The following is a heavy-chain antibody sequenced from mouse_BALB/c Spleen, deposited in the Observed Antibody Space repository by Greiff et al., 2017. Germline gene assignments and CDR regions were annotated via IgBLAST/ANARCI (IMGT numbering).Heavy chain of an antibody. V-gene: IGHV6-6*02. CDR2: IRLKSNNYAT. D-gene: IGHD2-4*01. CDR3: TRVYYDYDFDY. CDR1: GFTFSNYW. J-gene: IGHJ2*01. Sequence: EVKLEESGGGLVQPGGSMKLSCVASGFTFSNYWMNWVRQSPEKGLEWVAEIRLKSNNYATHYAESVKGRFTISRDDSKSSVYLQMNNLRAEDTGIYYCTRVYYDYDFDYWGQGTTLTVSS.